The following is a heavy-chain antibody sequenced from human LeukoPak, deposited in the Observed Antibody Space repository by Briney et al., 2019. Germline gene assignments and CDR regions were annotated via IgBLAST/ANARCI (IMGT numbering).Heavy chain of an antibody. CDR3: ARVGYSSSWSEKGAFDI. Sequence: GGSLRLSCAASGFTFSSYWMHWVRQAPGKGLVWVSRINTDGSSTSYADSVKGRFTISRDNAKNTLYLQMNSLRAEDTAVYYCARVGYSSSWSEKGAFDIWGQGTMVTVSS. J-gene: IGHJ3*02. V-gene: IGHV3-74*01. D-gene: IGHD6-13*01. CDR2: INTDGSST. CDR1: GFTFSSYW.